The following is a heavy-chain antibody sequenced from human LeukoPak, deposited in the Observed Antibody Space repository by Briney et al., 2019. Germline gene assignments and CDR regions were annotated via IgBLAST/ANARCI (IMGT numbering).Heavy chain of an antibody. CDR2: ITYSSTNI. CDR3: ARVTAARGFDY. Sequence: PGGSPRLSCAASGFTFSGHSMNWVRQAPGKGLEWVSSITYSSTNIYYTDSVKGRFTISRDNAKNSLFLQMNSLRAEDTAVYYCARVTAARGFDYWGQGTLVTVSS. J-gene: IGHJ4*02. CDR1: GFTFSGHS. D-gene: IGHD6-6*01. V-gene: IGHV3-21*01.